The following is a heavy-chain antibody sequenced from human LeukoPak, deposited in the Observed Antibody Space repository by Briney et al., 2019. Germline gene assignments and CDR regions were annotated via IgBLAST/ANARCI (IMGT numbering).Heavy chain of an antibody. D-gene: IGHD3-22*01. V-gene: IGHV1-18*01. Sequence: ASVKVSCKATGYTFTNFGISWVRQAPGHGLEWMGWISANSDDTNYAQKVQGRVTMTTDTSTNTVYMELRSLRSDDTAVYYCTRESPTAGSGYPSRKINYPYYFDYWGQGTLVTVSS. CDR3: TRESPTAGSGYPSRKINYPYYFDY. CDR2: ISANSDDT. CDR1: GYTFTNFG. J-gene: IGHJ4*02.